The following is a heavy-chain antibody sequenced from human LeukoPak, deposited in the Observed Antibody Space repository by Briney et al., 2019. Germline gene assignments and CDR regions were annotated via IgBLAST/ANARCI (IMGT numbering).Heavy chain of an antibody. J-gene: IGHJ4*02. Sequence: GGSLRLSCAASGFTFSSYEMNWVRQAPGKGLDWVSSISSSSSYIYYADSVKGRFTISRDNSKNTLYLHMNSLRAEDTAIYYCVRDNYSYRLDVWGQGTLVTVPS. V-gene: IGHV3-21*04. CDR1: GFTFSSYE. CDR2: ISSSSSYI. CDR3: VRDNYSYRLDV. D-gene: IGHD2-21*01.